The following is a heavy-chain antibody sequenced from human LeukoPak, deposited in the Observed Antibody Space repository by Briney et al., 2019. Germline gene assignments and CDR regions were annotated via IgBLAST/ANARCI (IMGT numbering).Heavy chain of an antibody. V-gene: IGHV1-46*01. D-gene: IGHD3-3*01. CDR3: ASGGRMDV. CDR1: GYIFTSYA. J-gene: IGHJ6*03. CDR2: INPSGGST. Sequence: RASVKVSCKASGYIFTSYAMHWVWRAPGQGLEWMGIINPSGGSTSYAQKFQGRVTMTRDTSTSTVYMELSSLRSEDTAVYYCASGGRMDVWGKGTTVTISS.